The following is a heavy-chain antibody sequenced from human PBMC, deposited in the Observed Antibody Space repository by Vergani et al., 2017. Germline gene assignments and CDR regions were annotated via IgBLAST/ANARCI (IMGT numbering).Heavy chain of an antibody. D-gene: IGHD5-18*01. Sequence: QVQLVQSGAEVKKPGSSVKVSCKASGGTFSSYAISWVRQAPGQGLEWMGGIIPIFGTANYAQKFQGRVTVTADESTSTAYMELSSLRSEAPAVYYCAGEGAGDTIVFDYWGQGTLVTVSS. CDR3: AGEGAGDTIVFDY. J-gene: IGHJ4*02. CDR1: GGTFSSYA. CDR2: IIPIFGTA. V-gene: IGHV1-69*01.